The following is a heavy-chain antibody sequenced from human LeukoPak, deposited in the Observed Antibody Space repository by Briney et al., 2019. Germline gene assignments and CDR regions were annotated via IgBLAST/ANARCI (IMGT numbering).Heavy chain of an antibody. Sequence: PGGSPRLSCVASGFTFSNYAMTWVRQAPGKGLEWLSYISSSDNSINYADSVEGRFTISRDNAKNSLYLQMDSLRAEDTAVYYCARVLLWFGDSYAMDVWGQGTTVTVSS. V-gene: IGHV3-48*03. CDR1: GFTFSNYA. CDR3: ARVLLWFGDSYAMDV. J-gene: IGHJ6*02. D-gene: IGHD3-10*01. CDR2: ISSSDNSI.